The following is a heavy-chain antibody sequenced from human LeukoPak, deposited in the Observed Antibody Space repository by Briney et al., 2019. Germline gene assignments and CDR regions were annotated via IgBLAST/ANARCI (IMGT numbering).Heavy chain of an antibody. CDR1: GGSISSGLYS. CDR3: AREIFGVANYYYYYYVDV. V-gene: IGHV4-61*02. Sequence: SETLSLTCTVSGGSISSGLYSWSWIRQPAGKGLEWIGRFYTSGSTNSNPSLKSRVSISADTSKNQFSLNLTSVTVADTAVYYCAREIFGVANYYYYYYVDVWGKGTTVTVSS. J-gene: IGHJ6*03. D-gene: IGHD3-3*01. CDR2: FYTSGST.